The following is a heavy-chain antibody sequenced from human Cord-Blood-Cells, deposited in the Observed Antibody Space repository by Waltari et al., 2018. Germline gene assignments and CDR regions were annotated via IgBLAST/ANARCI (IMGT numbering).Heavy chain of an antibody. V-gene: IGHV3-64*01. CDR3: ARGSGSLHAFDI. CDR1: GFPFSSYA. J-gene: IGHJ3*02. Sequence: EVQLVGVGGGFVQAGGALETSCSGPGFPFSSYAMHWVRQAPGKGLEYVSAISSNGGSTYYANSVKGRFTISRDNSKNTLYLQMGSLRAEDMAVYYCARGSGSLHAFDIWGQGTMVTVSS. D-gene: IGHD3-10*01. CDR2: ISSNGGST.